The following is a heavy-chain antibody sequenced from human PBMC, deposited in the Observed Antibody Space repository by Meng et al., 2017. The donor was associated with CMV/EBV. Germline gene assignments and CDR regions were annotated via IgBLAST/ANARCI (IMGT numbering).Heavy chain of an antibody. J-gene: IGHJ4*02. V-gene: IGHV3-43D*03. CDR3: ATRQLVHRDY. Sequence: GESLKISCAASGFTFDDYAMHWVRQAPGKGLEWVSLISWDGGSTYYADSVKGRFTISRDNSKNSLYLQMNSLRAEDTALYYCATRQLVHRDYWGQGTLVTVSS. CDR2: ISWDGGST. D-gene: IGHD6-13*01. CDR1: GFTFDDYA.